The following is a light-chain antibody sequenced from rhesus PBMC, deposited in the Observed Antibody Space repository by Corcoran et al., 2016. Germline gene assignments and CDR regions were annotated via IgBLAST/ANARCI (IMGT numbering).Light chain of an antibody. J-gene: IGKJ3*01. CDR1: QGISNW. CDR2: AAS. V-gene: IGKV1-33*02. Sequence: DIQMTQSPSSLSASVGDRVTITCQASQGISNWLAWYPQKPGNAPKLLIYAASRWRSGVPSRFSGSGSGTEFTLPIRGRQTEDLATYYWQQHNSNPFTFGPGIKLDIK. CDR3: QQHNSNPFT.